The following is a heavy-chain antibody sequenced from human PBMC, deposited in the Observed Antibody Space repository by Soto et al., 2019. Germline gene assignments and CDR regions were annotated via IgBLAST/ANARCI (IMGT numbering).Heavy chain of an antibody. CDR1: GYTFTIYA. J-gene: IGHJ4*02. V-gene: IGHV1-3*01. D-gene: IGHD7-27*01. Sequence: GASVKVSCKASGYTFTIYAMPWVRQAPGQRLEWMGWINAGNGNTKYSQKFQGRVTITRDTSASTAYMEMSSLRSEDTAVYYCPRDTGDGTFDFWGQGTRVNVS. CDR3: PRDTGDGTFDF. CDR2: INAGNGNT.